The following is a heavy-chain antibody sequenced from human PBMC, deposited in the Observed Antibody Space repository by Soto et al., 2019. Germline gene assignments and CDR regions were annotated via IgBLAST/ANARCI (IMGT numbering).Heavy chain of an antibody. CDR3: ATRGGLLRYFDWSSGSDAFDI. V-gene: IGHV3-11*04. J-gene: IGHJ3*02. Sequence: PGGSLRLSCAASGFTFSDYYMSWIRQAPGKGLEWVSDISSSGSTIYYADSVKGRFTISRDNSDNTLYLQMNSLRAEDTAVYYCATRGGLLRYFDWSSGSDAFDIWGQGTMVTVSS. D-gene: IGHD3-9*01. CDR1: GFTFSDYY. CDR2: ISSSGSTI.